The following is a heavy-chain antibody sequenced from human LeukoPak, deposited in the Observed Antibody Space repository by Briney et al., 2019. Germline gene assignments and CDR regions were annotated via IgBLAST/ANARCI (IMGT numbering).Heavy chain of an antibody. D-gene: IGHD6-13*01. J-gene: IGHJ4*02. Sequence: GGSLRLSCAASGFTFSSYSMNWVRQAPGKGLEWVSYISGSSSSIYYADSVKGRFTISRDNAKNSLYLQMNSLRAEDTAVYYCARVSIAAAGLFDYWGQGTLVTVSS. CDR1: GFTFSSYS. CDR2: ISGSSSSI. CDR3: ARVSIAAAGLFDY. V-gene: IGHV3-48*01.